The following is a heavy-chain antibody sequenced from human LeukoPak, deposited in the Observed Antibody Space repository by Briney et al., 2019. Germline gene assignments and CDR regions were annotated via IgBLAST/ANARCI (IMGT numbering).Heavy chain of an antibody. Sequence: SQTLSLTCAVSGGSISSGDYSWSWIRQPPGKGLEWIGYIYHSGSTYYNPSLKSRVTISVDTSKNQFSLKLSSVTAADTAVYYCARAYGDEYYFDYWGQGTLVTVSS. CDR1: GGSISSGDYS. V-gene: IGHV4-30-2*01. J-gene: IGHJ4*02. CDR3: ARAYGDEYYFDY. CDR2: IYHSGST. D-gene: IGHD4-17*01.